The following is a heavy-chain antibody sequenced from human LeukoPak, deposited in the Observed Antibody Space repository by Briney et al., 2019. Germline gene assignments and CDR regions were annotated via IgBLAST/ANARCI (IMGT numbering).Heavy chain of an antibody. CDR2: IYYSGST. CDR3: ARSRSYMVRVFDY. Sequence: SETLSLTCTVSGGSISSYYWSWIRQPPGKGLEWIGYIYYSGSTNYNPSLKSRVTISVDTSKNQFSLKLSSVTAADTAVYYCARSRSYMVRVFDYWGQGTLVTVSS. J-gene: IGHJ4*02. CDR1: GGSISSYY. D-gene: IGHD3-10*01. V-gene: IGHV4-59*01.